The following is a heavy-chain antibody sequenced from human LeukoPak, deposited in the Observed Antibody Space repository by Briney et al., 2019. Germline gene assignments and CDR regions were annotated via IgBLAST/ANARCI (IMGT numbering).Heavy chain of an antibody. CDR2: IKQDGSEK. V-gene: IGHV3-7*01. J-gene: IGHJ4*02. CDR3: ARDGDFDY. CDR1: GFTFNDAW. Sequence: GGSLRLSCAASGFTFNDAWMNWVRQAPGKGLEWVANIKQDGSEKYYVDSVKGRFTISRDNAKNTLYLQMNSLRAEDTAVYYCARDGDFDYWGQGTLVTVSS.